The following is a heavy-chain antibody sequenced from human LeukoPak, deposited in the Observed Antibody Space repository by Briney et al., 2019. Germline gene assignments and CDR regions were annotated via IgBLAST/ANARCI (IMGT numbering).Heavy chain of an antibody. CDR1: GGSISSYY. CDR3: ARAAAGLGDYYMDV. D-gene: IGHD6-13*01. CDR2: IYYSGST. Sequence: SETLSLTCTVSGGSISSYYWSWIRQPPGKGLEWIGYIYYSGSTNYNPSLKSRVTISVDTSKNQFSLKLSSVTAADTAVYYCARAAAGLGDYYMDVWGKGTTVTVSS. J-gene: IGHJ6*03. V-gene: IGHV4-59*12.